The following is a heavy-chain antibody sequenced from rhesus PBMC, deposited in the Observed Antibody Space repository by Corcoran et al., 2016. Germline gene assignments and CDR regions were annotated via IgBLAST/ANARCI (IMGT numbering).Heavy chain of an antibody. V-gene: IGHV4-173*01. Sequence: QLQLQESGPGLVKPSATLSLTCAVSGGSISSNYWSWIRQPPGKGLAWIGRISGCGGSTDYNPSLKSRVTISTDTSKNQFSLKLSSGTAADTAVYYCARDRDSWNNYFDYWGQGVLVTVSS. CDR3: ARDRDSWNNYFDY. J-gene: IGHJ4*01. D-gene: IGHD1-20*01. CDR2: ISGCGGST. CDR1: GGSISSNY.